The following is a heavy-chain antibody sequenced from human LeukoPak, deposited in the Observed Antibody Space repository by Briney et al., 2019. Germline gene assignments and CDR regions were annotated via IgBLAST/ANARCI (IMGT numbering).Heavy chain of an antibody. V-gene: IGHV4-59*12. D-gene: IGHD1/OR15-1a*01. J-gene: IGHJ4*02. CDR2: IYYSGST. Sequence: SQTLSLTCTVSGGSISSYYWSWIRQPPGKGLEWIGYIYYSGSTNYNPSLKSRVTISVDTSKNQFSLKLSSVTAADTAVYYCASESGSAEHLFDYWGQGTLVTVSS. CDR3: ASESGSAEHLFDY. CDR1: GGSISSYY.